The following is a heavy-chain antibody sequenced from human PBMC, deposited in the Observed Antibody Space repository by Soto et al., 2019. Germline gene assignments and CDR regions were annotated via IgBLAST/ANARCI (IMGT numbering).Heavy chain of an antibody. Sequence: SETLSLTCAVSGYSIGSGYYWGWIRQPPGKGLEWIGSIYHSGSTYYNPSLKSRVTISVGTSKNQFSLKLSPVTAADTAVYYCARDRNIAAADFDYWGQGTLVTVSS. D-gene: IGHD6-13*01. J-gene: IGHJ4*02. CDR3: ARDRNIAAADFDY. V-gene: IGHV4-38-2*02. CDR2: IYHSGST. CDR1: GYSIGSGYY.